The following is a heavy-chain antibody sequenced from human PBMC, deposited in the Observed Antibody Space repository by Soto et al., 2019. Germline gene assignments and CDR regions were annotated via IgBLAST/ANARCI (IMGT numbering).Heavy chain of an antibody. Sequence: QVQLVESGGGVVQPGRSLRLSCAASGFTFSSYGMHWVRQAPGKGLEWVAVISYDGSNKYYADSVKGRFTISRDNSKNTLYLQMNSLRAEDTAVYYCAKEGSSLLEGNYYYYYGMDVWGQGTTVTVSS. V-gene: IGHV3-30*18. D-gene: IGHD6-13*01. CDR1: GFTFSSYG. J-gene: IGHJ6*02. CDR2: ISYDGSNK. CDR3: AKEGSSLLEGNYYYYYGMDV.